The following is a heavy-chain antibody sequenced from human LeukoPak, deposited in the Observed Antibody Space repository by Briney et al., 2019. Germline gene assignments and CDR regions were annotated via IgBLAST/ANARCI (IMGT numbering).Heavy chain of an antibody. J-gene: IGHJ6*01. CDR2: ISANNGNT. D-gene: IGHD2-2*01. CDR3: GRDKGYCSSTSCYYDGMDV. Sequence: EAAVKDSCKAPGYTLTRYGISWVRPAPGQGGGWMGWISANNGNTNYAQKLQGRVTMTTDTSTSTAYMELRSLRSDDTDVYYCGRDKGYCSSTSCYYDGMDVWGKGSTVSDSP. V-gene: IGHV1-18*04. CDR1: GYTLTRYG.